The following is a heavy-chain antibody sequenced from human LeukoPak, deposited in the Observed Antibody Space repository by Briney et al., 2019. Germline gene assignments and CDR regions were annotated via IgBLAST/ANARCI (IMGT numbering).Heavy chain of an antibody. CDR3: ASVTGFDAFDI. CDR2: ISPYHGIT. CDR1: AYTLSNYG. Sequence: AASVNVSCKASAYTLSNYGITWVRQAPGQGLEWMGWISPYHGITNYAQKFQGRVTVTTDTSSTTAYTELRSLRSDDTALYYCASVTGFDAFDIWGQGTMVTVSS. J-gene: IGHJ3*02. D-gene: IGHD2-21*02. V-gene: IGHV1-18*01.